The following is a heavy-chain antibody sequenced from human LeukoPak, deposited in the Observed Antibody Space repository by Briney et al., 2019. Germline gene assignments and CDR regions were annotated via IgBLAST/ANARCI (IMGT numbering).Heavy chain of an antibody. V-gene: IGHV1-69*06. CDR3: ARDGTAVAGAN. CDR2: IIPIFGTA. J-gene: IGHJ4*02. D-gene: IGHD6-19*01. CDR1: GGTFSSYA. Sequence: ASAKVSCKASGGTFSSYAISWVRQAPGQGLEWMGGIIPIFGTANYAQKFQGRVTITADKSTSTAYMELSSLRSEDTAVYYCARDGTAVAGANWGQGTLVTVSS.